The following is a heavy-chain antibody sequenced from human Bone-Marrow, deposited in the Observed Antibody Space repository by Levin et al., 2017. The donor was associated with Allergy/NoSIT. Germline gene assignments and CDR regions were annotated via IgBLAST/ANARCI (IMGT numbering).Heavy chain of an antibody. V-gene: IGHV3-9*01. J-gene: IGHJ4*02. CDR1: GFTFDDYA. D-gene: IGHD4-23*01. Sequence: SLKISCAASGFTFDDYAIHWVRQPPGKGLEWVSGISWNSGYIRYADSVKGRFIISRDNAKNSLYLQMDSLRAEDTALYYCAKDITIHFGGNSGFDSWGQGTLVTVSS. CDR3: AKDITIHFGGNSGFDS. CDR2: ISWNSGYI.